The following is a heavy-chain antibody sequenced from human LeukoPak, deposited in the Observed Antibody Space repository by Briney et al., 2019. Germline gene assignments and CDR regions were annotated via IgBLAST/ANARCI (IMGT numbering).Heavy chain of an antibody. Sequence: ASVKVSCKASGYTCTSYYMHWVRQAPGQGLEWMGIINPSGGSTSYAQKFQGRVTMTRDTSTSTVYMELSSLRSEDTAVYYCARAVVATPWIMDVWGKGTTVTVSS. J-gene: IGHJ6*03. CDR1: GYTCTSYY. CDR2: INPSGGST. V-gene: IGHV1-46*01. CDR3: ARAVVATPWIMDV. D-gene: IGHD5-12*01.